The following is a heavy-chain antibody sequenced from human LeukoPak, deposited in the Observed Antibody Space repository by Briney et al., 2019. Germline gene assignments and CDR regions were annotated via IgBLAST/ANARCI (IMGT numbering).Heavy chain of an antibody. V-gene: IGHV3-23*01. Sequence: GGSLRLSCAASGFTFSSYAMSWVHQAPGKWLEWVSAISGTSRSTYYADSVKGRFTLSRDNSKNTLYLQMNSLRAEDTALYYCAKGFYDSSGYYYLYAFDIWGQGTMVTVSS. CDR2: ISGTSRST. J-gene: IGHJ3*02. CDR1: GFTFSSYA. CDR3: AKGFYDSSGYYYLYAFDI. D-gene: IGHD3-22*01.